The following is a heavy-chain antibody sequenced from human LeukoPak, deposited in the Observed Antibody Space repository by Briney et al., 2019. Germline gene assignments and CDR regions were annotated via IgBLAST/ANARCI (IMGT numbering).Heavy chain of an antibody. Sequence: SSETLSLTCTVSGGSISSYYWSWIRKPPGKGLEWIGYIYYSGSTNYNPSLKSRVTISVDTSKNQFSLKLSSVTAADTAVYYCARHPGGVGYYYGMDVWGQGTTVTVSS. CDR2: IYYSGST. D-gene: IGHD1-26*01. J-gene: IGHJ6*02. CDR3: ARHPGGVGYYYGMDV. CDR1: GGSISSYY. V-gene: IGHV4-59*08.